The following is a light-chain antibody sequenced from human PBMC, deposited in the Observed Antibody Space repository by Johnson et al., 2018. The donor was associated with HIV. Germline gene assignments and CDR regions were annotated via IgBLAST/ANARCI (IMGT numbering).Light chain of an antibody. Sequence: QSVLTQPPSVSAAPGQTVNISCSGNVSNIESYFVSWYQQLPGAAPTLLIYEDNKRPSGIPDRFSGSKSGATATLGITGLQTGDEADYYCGIWDASPSPLDVCGTGTTVTVL. V-gene: IGLV1-51*02. CDR3: GIWDASPSPLDV. J-gene: IGLJ1*01. CDR2: EDN. CDR1: VSNIESYF.